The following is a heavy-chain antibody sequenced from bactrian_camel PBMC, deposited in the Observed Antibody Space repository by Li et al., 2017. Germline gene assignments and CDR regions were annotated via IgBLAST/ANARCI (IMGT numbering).Heavy chain of an antibody. V-gene: IGHV3S53*01. J-gene: IGHJ4*01. Sequence: HVQLVESGGGSVQAGGSLTLSCRASGFIFSSNCLGWFRQAPGKEREGVTALDSGGRTTYADSVSGRFTVSLDNAKNTLYLRMNSLKPEDTAMYYCAADHRLSRYCRRDVYDYQRSKSDVPYLGQGTQVTVS. CDR3: AADHRLSRYCRRDVYDYQRSKSDVPY. D-gene: IGHD2*01. CDR1: GFIFSSNC. CDR2: LDSGGRT.